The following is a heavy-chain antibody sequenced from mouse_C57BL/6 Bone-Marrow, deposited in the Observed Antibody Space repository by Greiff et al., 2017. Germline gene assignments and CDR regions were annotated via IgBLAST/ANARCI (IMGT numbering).Heavy chain of an antibody. D-gene: IGHD2-3*01. CDR2: ISSGSSTI. CDR3: ARSVYDGYYAWYFDV. J-gene: IGHJ1*03. Sequence: EVQLQESGGGLVKPGGSLKLSCAASGFTFSDYGMHWVRQAPEKGLEWVAYISSGSSTIYYADTVKGRFTISRDNAKNTLFLQMTSLRSEDTAMYYCARSVYDGYYAWYFDVWGTGTTVTVSS. V-gene: IGHV5-17*01. CDR1: GFTFSDYG.